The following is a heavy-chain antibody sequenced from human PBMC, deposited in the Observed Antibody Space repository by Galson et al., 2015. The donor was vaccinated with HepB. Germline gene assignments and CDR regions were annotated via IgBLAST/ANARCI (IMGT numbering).Heavy chain of an antibody. CDR1: GFTFSSYW. D-gene: IGHD3-10*01. Sequence: SLRLSCAASGFTFSSYWMSWVRQAPGKGLEWVANIKQDGSEKYYVDSVKGRFTISRDNAKNSLYLQMNSLRAEDTAVYYCARVDSYYYGSGSSRYYFDYWGQGTLVTVSS. V-gene: IGHV3-7*03. CDR2: IKQDGSEK. CDR3: ARVDSYYYGSGSSRYYFDY. J-gene: IGHJ4*02.